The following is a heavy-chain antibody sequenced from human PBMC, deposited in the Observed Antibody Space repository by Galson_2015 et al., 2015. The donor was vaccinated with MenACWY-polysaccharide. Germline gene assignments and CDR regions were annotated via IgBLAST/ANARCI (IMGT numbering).Heavy chain of an antibody. CDR1: GFTFSMYW. CDR3: GRIDVGGLGYFDR. Sequence: SLRLSCAASGFTFSMYWMSWVRQAPGKGLEWVANINHGGSDRFYVDSVGRCSIISRDTGKNSLYLQMNSLRAEDTAVYYGGRIDVGGLGYFDRWGQGTLVTVSS. V-gene: IGHV3-7*01. J-gene: IGHJ4*02. CDR2: INHGGSDR. D-gene: IGHD1-26*01.